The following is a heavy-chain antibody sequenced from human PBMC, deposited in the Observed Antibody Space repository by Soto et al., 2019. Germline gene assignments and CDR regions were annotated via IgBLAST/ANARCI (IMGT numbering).Heavy chain of an antibody. CDR2: MNPNSGNT. Sequence: ASVKVSCKASGYTFTSYDINWVRQATGQGLEWMGWMNPNSGNTGYAQKFQGRVTMTRNTSISTAYMELSSLRSEDTAVYYCARKQQLGLWYYYYYMDVWGKGTTVTVSS. CDR3: ARKQQLGLWYYYYYMDV. D-gene: IGHD6-13*01. J-gene: IGHJ6*03. V-gene: IGHV1-8*01. CDR1: GYTFTSYD.